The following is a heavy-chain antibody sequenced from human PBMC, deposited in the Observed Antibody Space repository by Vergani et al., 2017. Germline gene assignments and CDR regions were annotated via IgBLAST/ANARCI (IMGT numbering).Heavy chain of an antibody. CDR2: ISSSSSTI. V-gene: IGHV3-48*04. Sequence: EVQLVESGGGLVQPGGSLRLSCAASGFTFSSYSMNWVRQAPGKGLEWVSYISSSSSTIYYADSVKGRFTISRDNAKNSLYLQMNSLRAEDTAVYYCARDRNEPYYYMDVWGKGTTVTVSS. CDR1: GFTFSSYS. J-gene: IGHJ6*03. CDR3: ARDRNEPYYYMDV. D-gene: IGHD1-14*01.